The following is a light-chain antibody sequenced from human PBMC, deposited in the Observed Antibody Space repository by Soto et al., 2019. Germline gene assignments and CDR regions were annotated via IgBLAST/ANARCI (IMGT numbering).Light chain of an antibody. Sequence: QSVLTQPPSASGSPGQSVTISCTGTSSDVGGYKYVSWYQQHPGKAPKLMIYEVSKRPSGVPDRFSGSKSGNTASLTVSGLQAEDEADYYCSSYAGSNNLVFGGGTQRTV. V-gene: IGLV2-8*01. J-gene: IGLJ2*01. CDR2: EVS. CDR1: SSDVGGYKY. CDR3: SSYAGSNNLV.